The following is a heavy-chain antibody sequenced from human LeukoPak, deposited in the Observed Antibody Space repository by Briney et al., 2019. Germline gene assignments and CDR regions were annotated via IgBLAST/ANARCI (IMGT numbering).Heavy chain of an antibody. CDR2: INHSGST. V-gene: IGHV4-34*01. J-gene: IGHJ4*02. Sequence: PSETLSLTCAVYGGSFSGYYWSWIRQPPGKGLEWIGEINHSGSTNYNPSLKSRVTISVDTSKNQFSLKLSSVTAADTAVYYCARGPPAITMVRGVIYPKEYYFDXWGQGTLVTVXX. CDR3: ARGPPAITMVRGVIYPKEYYFDX. CDR1: GGSFSGYY. D-gene: IGHD3-10*01.